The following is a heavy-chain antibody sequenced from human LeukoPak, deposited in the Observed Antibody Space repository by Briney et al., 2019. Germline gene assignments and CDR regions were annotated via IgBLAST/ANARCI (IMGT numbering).Heavy chain of an antibody. CDR2: ISGSGGST. CDR1: GFTFSSYA. V-gene: IGHV3-23*01. J-gene: IGHJ6*02. CDR3: AKPTSEYSSGWFYYYYGMDV. Sequence: GGSLRLSCAASGFTFSSYAMSWVRQAPGKGLEWVSAISGSGGSTYYADSVKGRFTISRDNSKNTLYLQMNSLRAEDTAVYYCAKPTSEYSSGWFYYYYGMDVWGQGTTVTVSS. D-gene: IGHD6-19*01.